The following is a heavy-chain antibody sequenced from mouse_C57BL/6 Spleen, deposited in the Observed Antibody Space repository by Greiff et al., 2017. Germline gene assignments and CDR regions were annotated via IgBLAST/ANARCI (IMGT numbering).Heavy chain of an antibody. V-gene: IGHV2-2*01. CDR2: IWSGGST. J-gene: IGHJ2*01. D-gene: IGHD1-1*01. CDR1: GFSLTSYG. Sequence: QVQLQQSGPGLVQPSQSLSITCTVSGFSLTSYGVHWVRQSPGKGLEWLGVIWSGGSTDYNAAFLSRLSISKDNSKTQVFFKMNSLQADDAAIYYCARTPHYYGSSLDYWGQGTTLTVSS. CDR3: ARTPHYYGSSLDY.